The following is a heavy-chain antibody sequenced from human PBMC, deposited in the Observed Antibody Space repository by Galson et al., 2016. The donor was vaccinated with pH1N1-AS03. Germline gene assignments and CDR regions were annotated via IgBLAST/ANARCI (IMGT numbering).Heavy chain of an antibody. CDR2: ISFDGNNR. D-gene: IGHD5/OR15-5a*01. CDR3: AKATEFASTTYDFEY. J-gene: IGHJ4*02. V-gene: IGHV3-30*18. Sequence: SLRLSCAASGFIFTSYTMHWVRQAPGKGLEWVAVISFDGNNRYYMDSVEGRFSISRDDSRNTLYLQMNSLRGEDTAVYYCAKATEFASTTYDFEYWGQGTLVTVTS. CDR1: GFIFTSYT.